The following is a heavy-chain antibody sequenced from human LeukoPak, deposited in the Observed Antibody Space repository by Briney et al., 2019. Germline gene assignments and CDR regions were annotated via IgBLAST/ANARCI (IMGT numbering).Heavy chain of an antibody. CDR3: ARPLGPGYFDY. D-gene: IGHD1-14*01. J-gene: IGHJ4*02. Sequence: SETLSLTCTVSGGSISSSSYYWGWIRQPPGKGLEWIGSIYYSGSTYYNPSLESRVTISVDTSKNQFSLKLSSVTAADTAVYYCARPLGPGYFDYWGQGTLVTVSS. V-gene: IGHV4-39*01. CDR1: GGSISSSSYY. CDR2: IYYSGST.